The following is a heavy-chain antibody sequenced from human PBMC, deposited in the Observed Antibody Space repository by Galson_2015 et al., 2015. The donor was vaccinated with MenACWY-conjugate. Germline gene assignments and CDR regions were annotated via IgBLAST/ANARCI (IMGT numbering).Heavy chain of an antibody. J-gene: IGHJ4*02. Sequence: SLRLSCAASGFTFSDHYMDWVRQAPGKGLEWVGRIRTKPNSYTTEYAASVKGRFTISRDDSKNSLYLQMNSLKIEDSAVYYCARGGGWSFDYWGQGTLVTVSS. CDR2: IRTKPNSYTT. V-gene: IGHV3-72*01. CDR3: ARGGGWSFDY. D-gene: IGHD6-19*01. CDR1: GFTFSDHY.